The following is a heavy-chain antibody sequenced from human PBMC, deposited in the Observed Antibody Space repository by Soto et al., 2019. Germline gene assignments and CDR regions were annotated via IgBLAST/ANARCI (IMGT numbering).Heavy chain of an antibody. Sequence: QPGGSMRLSCSASGFTLRTYAMAWVRQAPGKGLEWVSGVSDGGLNTDYADSVKGRFTISRDNSKNTLYLQMNSLRDEDTAVYYSARDRRDITMVRGVSWYFDLWGRGTLVTVSS. J-gene: IGHJ2*01. CDR3: ARDRRDITMVRGVSWYFDL. CDR1: GFTLRTYA. D-gene: IGHD3-10*01. V-gene: IGHV3-23*01. CDR2: VSDGGLNT.